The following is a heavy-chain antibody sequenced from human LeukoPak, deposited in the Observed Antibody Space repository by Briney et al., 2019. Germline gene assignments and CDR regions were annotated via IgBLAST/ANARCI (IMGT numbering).Heavy chain of an antibody. J-gene: IGHJ6*02. V-gene: IGHV3-64D*09. CDR1: GFTFSRYG. CDR2: IVSNGDST. D-gene: IGHD3-22*01. CDR3: VNPGWYYDSSGYSYYYDMDV. Sequence: GGSLRLSCSASGFTFSRYGMHWVRQAPGKGLEYVSAIVSNGDSTYYADSVKGGFTISRDNAKNTLYLQMSSLRPDDTAVYYCVNPGWYYDSSGYSYYYDMDVWGQGTTVTVSS.